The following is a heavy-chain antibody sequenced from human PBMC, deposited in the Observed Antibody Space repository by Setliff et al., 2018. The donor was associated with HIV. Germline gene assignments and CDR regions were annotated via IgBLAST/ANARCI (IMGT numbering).Heavy chain of an antibody. CDR2: IYYIGNT. Sequence: SETLSLTCTVSGGSISGGGYYWSWIRQHPGKGLDWIGNIYYIGNTDYNPSLKSRVTISIDTSKNQFSLKLSSVRGRFTISRDNGKNSLYLQMNSLRAEDTAVYYCAVTSMASSFDYWGQGALVTVSS. CDR3: NGKNSLYLQMNSLRAEDTAVYYCAVTSMASSFDY. D-gene: IGHD3-10*01. V-gene: IGHV4-31*03. CDR1: GGSISGGGYY. J-gene: IGHJ4*02.